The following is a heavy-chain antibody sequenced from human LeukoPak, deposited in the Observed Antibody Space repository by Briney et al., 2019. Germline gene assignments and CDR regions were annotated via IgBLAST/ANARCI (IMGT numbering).Heavy chain of an antibody. CDR3: ARGEYGSGSYHTYAGSPDY. V-gene: IGHV3-7*01. J-gene: IGHJ4*02. D-gene: IGHD3-10*01. CDR1: GFTFSNAW. Sequence: GGSLRLSCAASGFTFSNAWMSWVRQAPGKGLEWVANIKQDGSEKYYVDSVKGRFTISRDNAKNSLYLQMNSLRAEDTAVYYCARGEYGSGSYHTYAGSPDYWGQGTLVTVSS. CDR2: IKQDGSEK.